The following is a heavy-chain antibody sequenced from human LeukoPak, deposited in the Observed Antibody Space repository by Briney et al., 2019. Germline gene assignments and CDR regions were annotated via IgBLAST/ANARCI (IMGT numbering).Heavy chain of an antibody. D-gene: IGHD6-19*01. CDR1: GGSFSGYY. CDR2: INHSGST. Sequence: SETLSLTCAVYGGSFSGYYWSWIRQPPGKGLEWIGEINHSGSTYYNPSLKSRVTMSVDTSKNQFSLNLTSVTAADTAVYYFARTGAGGWYQFDHWGQGTLVTVSS. CDR3: ARTGAGGWYQFDH. J-gene: IGHJ4*02. V-gene: IGHV4-34*01.